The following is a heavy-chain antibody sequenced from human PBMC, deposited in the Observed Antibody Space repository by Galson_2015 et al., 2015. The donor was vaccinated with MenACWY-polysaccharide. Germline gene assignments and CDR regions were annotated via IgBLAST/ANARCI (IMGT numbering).Heavy chain of an antibody. V-gene: IGHV3-11*01. Sequence: SLRLSCAASGFTFSDYYMHWVRQAPGKGLEWVSYTSGSGSATYFADSVKGRFIISRGNAKNSLYLQMNSLRAEDTAVYYCARDPRGARSSYFDNWGQGIQVTVSS. D-gene: IGHD3-10*01. CDR1: GFTFSDYY. J-gene: IGHJ4*02. CDR2: TSGSGSAT. CDR3: ARDPRGARSSYFDN.